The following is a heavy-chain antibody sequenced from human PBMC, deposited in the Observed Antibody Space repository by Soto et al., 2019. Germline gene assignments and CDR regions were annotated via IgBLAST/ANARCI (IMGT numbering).Heavy chain of an antibody. J-gene: IGHJ4*02. Sequence: QVQLVESGGGVVQPGRSLRLSCAASGFPFTTYGMHWVREGPGKGLEWVAVISYDGSNKYYADSVKGRFTISRDNSKNLLYRQMNSLSTEDTALYYCVGGPYYFDCRGQGTLVTVSS. CDR2: ISYDGSNK. CDR3: VGGPYYFDC. D-gene: IGHD3-10*01. CDR1: GFPFTTYG. V-gene: IGHV3-30*03.